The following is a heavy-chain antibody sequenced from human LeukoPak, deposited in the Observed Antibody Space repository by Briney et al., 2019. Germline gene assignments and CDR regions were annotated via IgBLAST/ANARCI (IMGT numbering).Heavy chain of an antibody. V-gene: IGHV1-24*01. J-gene: IGHJ3*02. CDR3: ATVTVVGATKATAFDI. D-gene: IGHD1-26*01. CDR2: LDPEDGET. CDR1: GYTLTELS. Sequence: GASVKVSCKVSGYTLTELSMHWVRQAPGKGLEWMGGLDPEDGETIYAQKFQGRVTMTEDTSTDTAYMELSSLRSEDTAAYYCATVTVVGATKATAFDIWGQGTMVTVSS.